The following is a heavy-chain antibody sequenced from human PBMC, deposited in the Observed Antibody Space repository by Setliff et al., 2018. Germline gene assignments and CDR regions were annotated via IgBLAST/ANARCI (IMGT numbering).Heavy chain of an antibody. CDR1: GGTFSDYH. J-gene: IGHJ4*02. Sequence: PSETLSLTCAAYGGTFSDYHWTWIRQSPEKGLEWIGEINHRGSTNYNPSLKSRVTISIDTSKDQFSLKLSSVTAADTAVYYCARTCSGSGCYAGLESWGQGTPVTVS. V-gene: IGHV4-34*01. D-gene: IGHD2-15*01. CDR2: INHRGST. CDR3: ARTCSGSGCYAGLES.